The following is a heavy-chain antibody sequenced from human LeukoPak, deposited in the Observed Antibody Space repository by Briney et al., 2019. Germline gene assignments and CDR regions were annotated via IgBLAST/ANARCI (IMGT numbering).Heavy chain of an antibody. CDR3: AGEAAP. D-gene: IGHD6-25*01. Sequence: GGSLRLSCVASGFTFTNYAMNWFRQASGKGLEWVSYISSSSDTIYYADSMKGRFTISRDNAKNSLYLQMNSLRAEDTAVYHCAGEAAPWGQGTLVTVSS. J-gene: IGHJ5*02. V-gene: IGHV3-48*01. CDR1: GFTFTNYA. CDR2: ISSSSDTI.